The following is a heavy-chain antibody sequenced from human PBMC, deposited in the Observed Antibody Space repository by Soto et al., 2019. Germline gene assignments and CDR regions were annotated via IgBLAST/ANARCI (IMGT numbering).Heavy chain of an antibody. Sequence: QVQLQESGPGLVKPSETLSLTCTVSGGSVSSGSYYWSWIRQPPGKGLEWIGYIYYSGSTNYNPSHKSRDTISVDTSKNQDSPTVSSVTAADTAVYYCARGSRPNYSDYWGQGTLVTVAS. CDR2: IYYSGST. D-gene: IGHD6-6*01. CDR3: ARGSRPNYSDY. J-gene: IGHJ4*02. V-gene: IGHV4-61*01. CDR1: GGSVSSGSYY.